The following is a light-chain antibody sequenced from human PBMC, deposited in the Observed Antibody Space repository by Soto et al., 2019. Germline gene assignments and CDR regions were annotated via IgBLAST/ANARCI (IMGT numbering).Light chain of an antibody. CDR3: TSYTTSATWV. V-gene: IGLV2-14*01. CDR1: SNDVGAFDY. J-gene: IGLJ3*02. Sequence: QSALTQPASVSGSPGQSITISCTGTSNDVGAFDYVSWSQQHPDKAPKLLIFEVSYRPSGVSNRFSGSKSGNTASLTISGLQAEDEADYYCTSYTTSATWVFGGGTKLTVL. CDR2: EVS.